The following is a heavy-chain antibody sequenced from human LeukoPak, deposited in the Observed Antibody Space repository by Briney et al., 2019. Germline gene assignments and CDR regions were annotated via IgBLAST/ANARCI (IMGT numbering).Heavy chain of an antibody. Sequence: GGSLRLSCAASGFTFSSYAMSWVCQAPGKGLEWVSAISGSGGSTYYADSVKGRFTISRDNSKNTLYLQMNSLRAEDTAVYYCAKAGITMIVVVPTVDYWGQGTLVTVSS. D-gene: IGHD3-22*01. V-gene: IGHV3-23*01. CDR3: AKAGITMIVVVPTVDY. J-gene: IGHJ4*02. CDR2: ISGSGGST. CDR1: GFTFSSYA.